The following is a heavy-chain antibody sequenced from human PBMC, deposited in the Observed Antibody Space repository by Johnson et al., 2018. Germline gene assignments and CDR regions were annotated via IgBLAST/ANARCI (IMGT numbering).Heavy chain of an antibody. V-gene: IGHV4-59*01. CDR3: ARGMPTIMLQGTFDI. CDR2: IYDTGSA. Sequence: QVQLVESGPGLVKPSETLSLICTVSGVSISNYYWSWIRQSPGKGLEWIGYIYDTGSANDNPSLKSRVTISVDTSQNQFSLKLTSVTAADTAMYYCARGMPTIMLQGTFDIWGQGTMVTVSS. D-gene: IGHD5-12*01. CDR1: GVSISNYY. J-gene: IGHJ3*02.